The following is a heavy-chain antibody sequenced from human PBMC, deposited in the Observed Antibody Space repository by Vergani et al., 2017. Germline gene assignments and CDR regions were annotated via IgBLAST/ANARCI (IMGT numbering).Heavy chain of an antibody. V-gene: IGHV1-46*03. CDR3: ARDPPLTWFFDY. CDR2: ISPDGFST. CDR1: GYTFTAYY. Sequence: QVQLVQSGAEVGKPGASVKISCKASGYTFTAYYIHWVRQAPEQGLECVGVISPDGFSTFYAQKFQGRVTITRDTSKSTVYVEVTRLRSDDTAVYYCARDPPLTWFFDYWGQGTLVTVSS. D-gene: IGHD2-21*02. J-gene: IGHJ4*02.